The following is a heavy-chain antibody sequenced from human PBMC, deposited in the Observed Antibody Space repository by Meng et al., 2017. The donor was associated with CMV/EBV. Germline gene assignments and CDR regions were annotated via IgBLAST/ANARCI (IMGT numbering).Heavy chain of an antibody. Sequence: GESLKISCAASGFTFSSYWMSWARQAPGKGLEWVANIKQDGSEKYYVDSVKGRFTISRDNAKNSLYLQMNSLRAEDTAVYYCARDADLAFDYWGQGTLVTVSS. V-gene: IGHV3-7*01. CDR3: ARDADLAFDY. CDR1: GFTFSSYW. J-gene: IGHJ4*02. D-gene: IGHD3-3*01. CDR2: IKQDGSEK.